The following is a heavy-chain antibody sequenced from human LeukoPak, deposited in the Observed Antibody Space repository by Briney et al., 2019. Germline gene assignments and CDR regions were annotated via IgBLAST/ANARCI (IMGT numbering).Heavy chain of an antibody. Sequence: GASVKVSCKASVYIFANYDITWVRQATGQGLEWMGWMNPNSGNTGFAQNFRGRATVTSNSAMNTAYLELSSLRSEDTAVYYCARGIRNELYSDFWGQGTLITVSS. CDR2: MNPNSGNT. CDR3: ARGIRNELYSDF. V-gene: IGHV1-8*01. CDR1: VYIFANYD. D-gene: IGHD1-26*01. J-gene: IGHJ4*02.